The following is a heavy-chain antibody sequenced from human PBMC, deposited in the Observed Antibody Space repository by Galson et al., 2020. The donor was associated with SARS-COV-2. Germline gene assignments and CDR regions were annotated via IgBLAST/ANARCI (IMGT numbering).Heavy chain of an antibody. CDR3: ASHGTFDY. CDR2: IKQDGTEK. D-gene: IGHD6-13*01. CDR1: GFIFSNYW. Sequence: TGGSLRLSCAASGFIFSNYWMSWVRQAPGKGLEWVANIKQDGTEKNYLDSVKGRFTISRDNSKNSLYLQMNSLSADDTAVYYCASHGTFDYWGQGTLVTVSS. J-gene: IGHJ4*02. V-gene: IGHV3-7*01.